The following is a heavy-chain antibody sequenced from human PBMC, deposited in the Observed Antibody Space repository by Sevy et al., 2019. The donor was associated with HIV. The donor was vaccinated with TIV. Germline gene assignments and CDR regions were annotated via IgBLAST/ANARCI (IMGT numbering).Heavy chain of an antibody. CDR2: INPIFGTP. CDR3: ARPTTYYDFWRGYPPFDY. Sequence: ASLKVSCKASGGSFSTYAITWVRQAPGQGLEWMGGINPIFGTPNYAQKFQGRVTITADESTSTAYMELTSLRSEDTAMYYCARPTTYYDFWRGYPPFDYWGQGALVTVSS. D-gene: IGHD3-3*01. J-gene: IGHJ4*02. V-gene: IGHV1-69*13. CDR1: GGSFSTYA.